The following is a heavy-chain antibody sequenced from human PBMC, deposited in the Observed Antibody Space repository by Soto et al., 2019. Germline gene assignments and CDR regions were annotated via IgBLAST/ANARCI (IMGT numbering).Heavy chain of an antibody. CDR2: IYYSGST. Sequence: SETLSLTCTVSGGSISSGGYYWSWIRQHPGKGLEWIGYIYYSGSTYYNPSLKSRVTISVDTSKNQFSLKLSSVTAADTAVYYCARESSVSDYYYYMDVWGKGTTVTVSS. D-gene: IGHD6-19*01. V-gene: IGHV4-31*02. CDR1: GGSISSGGYY. J-gene: IGHJ6*03. CDR3: ARESSVSDYYYYMDV.